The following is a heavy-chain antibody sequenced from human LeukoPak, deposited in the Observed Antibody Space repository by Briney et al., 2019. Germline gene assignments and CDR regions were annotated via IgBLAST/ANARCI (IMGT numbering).Heavy chain of an antibody. V-gene: IGHV4-59*01. Sequence: PSETLSLTCTVSGGSISSYYWSWIRQPPGKGLEWIGYIYYSGSTNYNPSLKSRVTISVDTSKNQFSLKLSSVTAADTAVYYCARATSTIFGVVIHDYWGQGTLVTVSS. CDR1: GGSISSYY. CDR2: IYYSGST. CDR3: ARATSTIFGVVIHDY. D-gene: IGHD3-3*01. J-gene: IGHJ4*02.